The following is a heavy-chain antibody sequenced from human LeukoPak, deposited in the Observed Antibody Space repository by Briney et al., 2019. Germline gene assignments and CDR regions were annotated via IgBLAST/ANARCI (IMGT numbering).Heavy chain of an antibody. Sequence: GGSLRLSCAASGFTVSDNYMSWVRQAPGKGLEWVSILYTGGSTYYADSVKGRFTNSRDNSKNTVYHQMNSLRAEDTAVYFCARVDYYDSSTSPYWGQGTLVTVSS. CDR1: GFTVSDNY. CDR3: ARVDYYDSSTSPY. J-gene: IGHJ4*02. CDR2: LYTGGST. V-gene: IGHV3-53*01. D-gene: IGHD3-22*01.